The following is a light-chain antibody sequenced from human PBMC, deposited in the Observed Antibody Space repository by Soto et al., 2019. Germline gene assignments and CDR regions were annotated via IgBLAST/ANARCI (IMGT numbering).Light chain of an antibody. CDR1: QSVSSN. Sequence: EIVMTQSPATLSVSPGERATLSCRASQSVSSNLAWYQQKPGQSPRLLIYGTSTRAIGIPARFSGSGSGTEFTLTISSLQSEDFAVYYCQQYNNWLYTFGQGTKLEIK. CDR2: GTS. J-gene: IGKJ2*01. V-gene: IGKV3D-15*01. CDR3: QQYNNWLYT.